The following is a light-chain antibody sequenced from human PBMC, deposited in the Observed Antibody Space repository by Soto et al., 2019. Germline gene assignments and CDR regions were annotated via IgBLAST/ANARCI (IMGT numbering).Light chain of an antibody. CDR2: DTS. Sequence: DIQMTQSPSSLSASIGDRVTITCQASQDISNYLNWYQQKPGKAPKLLIYDTSNLETGVPSRFSGGGSGTSYVITMSGLQPEDIATYYCQQYANLPWTFGRGTKVEV. CDR1: QDISNY. J-gene: IGKJ1*01. V-gene: IGKV1-33*01. CDR3: QQYANLPWT.